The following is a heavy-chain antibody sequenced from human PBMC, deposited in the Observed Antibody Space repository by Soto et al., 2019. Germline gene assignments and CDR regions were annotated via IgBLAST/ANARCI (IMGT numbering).Heavy chain of an antibody. Sequence: ASVKVSCKASGGTFSSYAISWVRQAPGQGLEWMGGIIPIFGTANYAQKFQGRVTITADESTSTAYMELSSLRSEDTAVYYCARAPIYTAMVIDYGMDVWGQGTTVTVSS. CDR2: IIPIFGTA. CDR1: GGTFSSYA. CDR3: ARAPIYTAMVIDYGMDV. J-gene: IGHJ6*02. D-gene: IGHD5-18*01. V-gene: IGHV1-69*13.